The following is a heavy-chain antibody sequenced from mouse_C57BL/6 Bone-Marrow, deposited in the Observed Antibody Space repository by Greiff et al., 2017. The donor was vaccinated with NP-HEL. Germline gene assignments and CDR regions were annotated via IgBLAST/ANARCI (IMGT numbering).Heavy chain of an antibody. CDR3: ARPTGTDWYCDV. V-gene: IGHV1-19*01. Sequence: VQLQQSGPVLVKPGASVKMSCKASGYTFTDYYMNWVKQSHGKSLEWIGVINPYNGGTSYNQKFKGKATLTVDKSSSTAYMELNSLTSEDSAVYYCARPTGTDWYCDVWGTGTTVTVSS. D-gene: IGHD4-1*02. CDR1: GYTFTDYY. CDR2: INPYNGGT. J-gene: IGHJ1*03.